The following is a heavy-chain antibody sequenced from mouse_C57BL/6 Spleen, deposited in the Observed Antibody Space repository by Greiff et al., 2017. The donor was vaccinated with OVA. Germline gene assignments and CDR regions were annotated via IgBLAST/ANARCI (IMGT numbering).Heavy chain of an antibody. CDR2: IHPNSGST. D-gene: IGHD2-3*01. Sequence: VKLQQPGAELVKPGASVKLSCKASGYTFTSYWMHWVKQRPGQGLEWIGMIHPNSGSTNYNEKFKSKATLTVDKSSSTAYMQLSSLTSEDSAVYYCARERGLLEGYFDYWGQGTTLTVSS. V-gene: IGHV1-64*01. CDR1: GYTFTSYW. CDR3: ARERGLLEGYFDY. J-gene: IGHJ2*01.